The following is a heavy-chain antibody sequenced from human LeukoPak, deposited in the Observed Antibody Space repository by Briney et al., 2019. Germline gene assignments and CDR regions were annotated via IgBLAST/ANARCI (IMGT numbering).Heavy chain of an antibody. V-gene: IGHV4-59*12. CDR1: GGSISSYY. D-gene: IGHD3-10*01. CDR2: IYYSGST. Sequence: SETLSLTCTVSGGSISSYYWSWIRQPPGKGLECIGYIYYSGSTNYNPSLKSRVTISVDMSKNQFSLKLSSVTAEDTAVYYCAKDGFSMVRVHYFDYWGQGTLVTVSS. J-gene: IGHJ4*02. CDR3: AKDGFSMVRVHYFDY.